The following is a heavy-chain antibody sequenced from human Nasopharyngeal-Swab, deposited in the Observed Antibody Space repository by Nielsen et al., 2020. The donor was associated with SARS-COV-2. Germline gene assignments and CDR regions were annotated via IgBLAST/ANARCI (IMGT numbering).Heavy chain of an antibody. CDR3: ARDATMIVVGDDAFDI. CDR2: INPNSGGT. D-gene: IGHD3-22*01. J-gene: IGHJ3*02. CDR1: GYTFTGYY. V-gene: IGHV1-2*02. Sequence: SVPVSCKASGYTFTGYYMHWVRQAPGQGLEWMGWINPNSGGTNYAQKFQGRVTMTRDTSISTAYMELSRLRSDDTAVYYCARDATMIVVGDDAFDIWGQGTMVTVSS.